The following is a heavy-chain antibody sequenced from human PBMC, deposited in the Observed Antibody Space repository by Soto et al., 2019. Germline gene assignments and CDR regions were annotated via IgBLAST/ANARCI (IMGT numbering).Heavy chain of an antibody. CDR1: GDSITKISSRGDY. D-gene: IGHD3-22*01. J-gene: IGHJ4*02. V-gene: IGHV4-39*01. CDR2: IYYIGST. Sequence: QVQLQESGPGLVKPSETLSLSCTVSGDSITKISSRGDYWGWIRQAPGKGLEWIGSIYYIGSTFYDPSLKSRRTMAVDTSKNEFSLKLSAVTAADTAVYYCARHPRDDEDRSGYFDYWGRGTLVTVSS. CDR3: ARHPRDDEDRSGYFDY.